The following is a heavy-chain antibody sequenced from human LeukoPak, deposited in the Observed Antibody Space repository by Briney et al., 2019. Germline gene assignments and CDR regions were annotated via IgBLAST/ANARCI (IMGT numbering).Heavy chain of an antibody. CDR2: VSDSGDNT. Sequence: GGSLRLSCAASGFTFSSYGMHWVRQAPGKGLEWVSTVSDSGDNTYYADSVKGRFTISRDNSKDTLYLQMSSLRAEDAAVYYCAKSHSEVQRGYFDCWGQGTLVTVSS. CDR3: AKSHSEVQRGYFDC. V-gene: IGHV3-23*01. CDR1: GFTFSSYG. J-gene: IGHJ4*02. D-gene: IGHD1-1*01.